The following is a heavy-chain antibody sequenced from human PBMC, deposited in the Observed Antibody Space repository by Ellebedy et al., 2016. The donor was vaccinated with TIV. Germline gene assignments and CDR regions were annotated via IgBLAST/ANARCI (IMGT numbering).Heavy chain of an antibody. J-gene: IGHJ4*02. Sequence: AASVKVSCKASGGTFSSYAISWVRQAPGQGLEWMGGIIPIFGTANYAQKFQGRVTITADESTSTAYMELSSLRSEDTAVYYCASFYGSGSRGAYWGQGTLVTVSS. D-gene: IGHD3-10*01. CDR1: GGTFSSYA. CDR2: IIPIFGTA. V-gene: IGHV1-69*13. CDR3: ASFYGSGSRGAY.